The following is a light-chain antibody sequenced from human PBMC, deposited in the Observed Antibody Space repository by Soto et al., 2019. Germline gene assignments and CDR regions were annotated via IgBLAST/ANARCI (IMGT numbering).Light chain of an antibody. Sequence: VRWTNSPSFRSASVGDRVTITCRASQDISSYLAWYQQKPGKAPNLLIYGASTLQSGVPRRFSGSGSGTEFTLTISSLQPEDFATYYCQHLNSYPLTFGGGTKV. V-gene: IGKV1-9*01. CDR2: GAS. J-gene: IGKJ4*01. CDR3: QHLNSYPLT. CDR1: QDISSY.